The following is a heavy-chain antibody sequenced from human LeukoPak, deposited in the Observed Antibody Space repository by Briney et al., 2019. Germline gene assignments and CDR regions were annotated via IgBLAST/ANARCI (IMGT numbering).Heavy chain of an antibody. CDR2: ISSSSSYI. V-gene: IGHV3-21*01. Sequence: GRSLRLSCAASGFTFDDYAMHWVRQAPGKGLEWVSSISSSSSYIYYADSVKGRFTISRDNSKNTLYLQMNSLRAEDTAVYYCAKDGSRDYFDYWGQGTLVTVSS. CDR1: GFTFDDYA. D-gene: IGHD2-2*01. J-gene: IGHJ4*02. CDR3: AKDGSRDYFDY.